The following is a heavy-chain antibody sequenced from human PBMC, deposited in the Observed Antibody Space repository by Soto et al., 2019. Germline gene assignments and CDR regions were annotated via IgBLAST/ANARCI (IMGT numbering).Heavy chain of an antibody. D-gene: IGHD5-18*01. J-gene: IGHJ2*01. CDR3: ARGSAAKRYFDL. V-gene: IGHV4-30-4*01. Sequence: QVQLQESGPGLVKPSQTLSLMCTVSGVPISGSDYHWSWIRQSPGKGLEWIGYIFPSGATHYNSSLGSRITMSVATSKSQFSLRLTAVTAADTAVYFCARGSAAKRYFDLWGRGTLVTVSS. CDR1: GVPISGSDYH. CDR2: IFPSGAT.